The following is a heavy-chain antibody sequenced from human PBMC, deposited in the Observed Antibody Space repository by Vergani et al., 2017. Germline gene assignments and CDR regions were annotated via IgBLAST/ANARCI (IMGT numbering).Heavy chain of an antibody. Sequence: QLQLQESGPGLMKPSEALSLTCTVSGGSISSSGYYWSWIRQPPGKGLECIASFYYSGSTYYNPSLKSLVTISVDTSKNQCSLNPRSVTAADTAVYYCARGPQQLAYYWYFDLWGRGTLVTVSS. CDR2: FYYSGST. CDR3: ARGPQQLAYYWYFDL. V-gene: IGHV4-39*01. J-gene: IGHJ2*01. D-gene: IGHD6-13*01. CDR1: GGSISSSGYY.